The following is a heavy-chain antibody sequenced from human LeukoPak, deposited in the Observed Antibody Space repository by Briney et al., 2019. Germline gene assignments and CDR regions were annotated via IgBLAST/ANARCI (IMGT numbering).Heavy chain of an antibody. Sequence: GRSLRLSCAASGFTFDDYAMHWVRQAPGKGLEWVSGISWNSSSIGYADSVKGRFTISRDNAKNSLYLQMNSLRAEGTALYCCAKGLSMVRGVNNWFDPWGQGTLVTVSS. CDR2: ISWNSSSI. J-gene: IGHJ5*02. CDR1: GFTFDDYA. CDR3: AKGLSMVRGVNNWFDP. D-gene: IGHD3-10*01. V-gene: IGHV3-9*01.